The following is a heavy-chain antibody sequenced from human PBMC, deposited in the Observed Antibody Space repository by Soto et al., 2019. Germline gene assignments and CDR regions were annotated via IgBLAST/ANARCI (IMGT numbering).Heavy chain of an antibody. CDR3: ASLQWEHNGYYYYGMDV. CDR1: GFTFSSYS. V-gene: IGHV3-48*02. Sequence: SCAASGFTFSSYSMNWVRQAPGKGLEWGSYISSSSSTIYYADSVKGRFTISRDNAKNSLYLQMNSLRDEDTAVYYCASLQWEHNGYYYYGMDVWGQGTTVTVSS. D-gene: IGHD1-26*01. CDR2: ISSSSSTI. J-gene: IGHJ6*02.